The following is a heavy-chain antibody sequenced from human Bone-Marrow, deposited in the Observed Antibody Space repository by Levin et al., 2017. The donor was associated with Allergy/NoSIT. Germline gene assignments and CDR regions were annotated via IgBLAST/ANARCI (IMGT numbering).Heavy chain of an antibody. V-gene: IGHV3-74*01. Sequence: ASVKVSCTASGFIFSSYWMHWVRQAPGKGPVWVSRIKSDGSSTSYADSVKGRFTISRDNAKNTLYLQMNSLRVEDTAVYYCARPALWFGDNWFDPWGQGTLVTVSS. D-gene: IGHD3-10*01. CDR1: GFIFSSYW. J-gene: IGHJ5*02. CDR2: IKSDGSST. CDR3: ARPALWFGDNWFDP.